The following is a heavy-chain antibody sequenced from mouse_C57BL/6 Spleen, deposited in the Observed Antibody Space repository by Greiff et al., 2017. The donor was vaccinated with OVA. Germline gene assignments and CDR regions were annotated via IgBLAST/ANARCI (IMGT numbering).Heavy chain of an antibody. CDR3: ARVPSYFDY. J-gene: IGHJ2*01. Sequence: EVKVVESGGGLVKPGGSLKLSCAASGFTFSSYAMSWVRQTPEKRLEWVATISDGGSYTYYPDNVKGRFTISRDNAKNNLYLQMSHLKSEDTAMYYCARVPSYFDYWGQGTTLTVSS. CDR2: ISDGGSYT. CDR1: GFTFSSYA. D-gene: IGHD2-10*02. V-gene: IGHV5-4*03.